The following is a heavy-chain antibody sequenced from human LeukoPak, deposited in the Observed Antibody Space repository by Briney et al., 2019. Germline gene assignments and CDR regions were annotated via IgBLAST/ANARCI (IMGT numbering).Heavy chain of an antibody. CDR1: GGSISSYY. Sequence: SETLSLTCTVSGGSISSYYWSWIRQPPGKGLEWIGYIYYSGSTNYNPSLKSRVTISVDTSKNQFSLKLSSVTAADTAVYYCARVFYSSSWAQYYYYMDVWGKGTTVTVSS. CDR3: ARVFYSSSWAQYYYYMDV. D-gene: IGHD6-13*01. V-gene: IGHV4-59*01. J-gene: IGHJ6*03. CDR2: IYYSGST.